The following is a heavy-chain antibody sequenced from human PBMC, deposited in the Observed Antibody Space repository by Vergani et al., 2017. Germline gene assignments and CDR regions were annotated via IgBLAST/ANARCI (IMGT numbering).Heavy chain of an antibody. CDR1: GVTFSSYA. J-gene: IGHJ6*02. CDR3: ARKGVDDCSGGSCYSFSLSGMDV. V-gene: IGHV1-69*01. D-gene: IGHD2-15*01. Sequence: QVQLVQSGAEVKKPGSSVKVSCKASGVTFSSYAISWVRQAPGQGLEWMGGIIPIFGTANYAQKFQGRVTITADESTSTAYMELSSLRSEDTAVYYCARKGVDDCSGGSCYSFSLSGMDVWGQGTTVTVSS. CDR2: IIPIFGTA.